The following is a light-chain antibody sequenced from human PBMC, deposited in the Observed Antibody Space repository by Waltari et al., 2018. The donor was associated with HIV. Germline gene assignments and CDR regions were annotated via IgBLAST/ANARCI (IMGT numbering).Light chain of an antibody. CDR2: VAS. J-gene: IGKJ1*01. CDR1: ETIVTY. V-gene: IGKV1-39*01. CDR3: QPSHAAPLT. Sequence: IRMSQLTHPLSASVGPGHTITFPASETIVTYLNWYQQKPGKAPKLLIYVASLVQSGVPSRFSGSGSGTDFTLTITSLQPEDFATYYCQPSHAAPLTFGQGTTVEVK.